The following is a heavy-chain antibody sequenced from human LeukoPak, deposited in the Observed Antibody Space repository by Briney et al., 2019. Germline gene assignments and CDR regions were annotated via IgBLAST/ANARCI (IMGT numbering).Heavy chain of an antibody. Sequence: GGSLRLSCAASGFTFSSYAMSWVRQAPGKGLEWVSAISGSGGSTYYVDSVKGRFTISRDNSKNTLYLQMNSLRAEDTAVYYCAKDSKYDSSGYYPENFDIWGQGTMVTVSS. J-gene: IGHJ3*02. CDR2: ISGSGGST. V-gene: IGHV3-23*01. D-gene: IGHD3-22*01. CDR3: AKDSKYDSSGYYPENFDI. CDR1: GFTFSSYA.